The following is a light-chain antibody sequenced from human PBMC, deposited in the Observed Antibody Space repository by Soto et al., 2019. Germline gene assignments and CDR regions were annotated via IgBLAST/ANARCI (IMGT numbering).Light chain of an antibody. CDR3: AAWDDSLSVL. CDR1: SSNIGSNY. V-gene: IGLV1-47*01. Sequence: QSVLTQPPSAPGIPGQRGTISCSGSSSNIGSNYVYWYQQLPGTAPKLLIYRNNQRPSGVPDRFSGSKSGTSASLATSGLRSEDEADYYCAAWDDSLSVLFGTGTKVTVL. J-gene: IGLJ1*01. CDR2: RNN.